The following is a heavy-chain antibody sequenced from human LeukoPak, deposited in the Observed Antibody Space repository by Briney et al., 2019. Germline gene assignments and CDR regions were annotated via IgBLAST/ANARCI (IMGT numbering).Heavy chain of an antibody. D-gene: IGHD2-15*01. CDR3: ARDFDSSNHCSTGTCYSPFFDY. J-gene: IGHJ4*02. CDR1: GYTFTSYD. V-gene: IGHV1-2*02. CDR2: TRPNTGGT. Sequence: ASVKVSCKASGYTFTSYDINWVRQAPGQGLGWMGWTRPNTGGTYYAQNFQGRVTMTWDTSISTVYMDLIMLRSDDTAVYYCARDFDSSNHCSTGTCYSPFFDYWGQGSLVTVSS.